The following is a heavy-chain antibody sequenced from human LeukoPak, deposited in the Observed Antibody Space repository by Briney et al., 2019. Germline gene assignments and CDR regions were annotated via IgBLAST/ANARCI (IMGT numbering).Heavy chain of an antibody. Sequence: SETLSLTCAVYGGSFSGYYWSWIRQPPGKGLEWIGEINHSGSTNYNPSLKSRVTISVDTSKNQFSLKLSSVTAADTAVYYCARGGYYGSGNDFRFDPWGQGTLVTVSS. CDR2: INHSGST. J-gene: IGHJ5*02. V-gene: IGHV4-34*01. CDR1: GGSFSGYY. D-gene: IGHD3-10*01. CDR3: ARGGYYGSGNDFRFDP.